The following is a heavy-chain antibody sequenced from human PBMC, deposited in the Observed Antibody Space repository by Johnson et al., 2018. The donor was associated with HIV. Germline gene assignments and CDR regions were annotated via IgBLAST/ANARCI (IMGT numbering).Heavy chain of an antibody. CDR1: GFTFSSYG. V-gene: IGHV3-30*02. CDR2: IRYDGSNK. Sequence: VQLVESGGGVVRPGGSLRLSCAASGFTFSSYGMHWVRQAPGKGLEWVAFIRYDGSNKYYADSVKGRFTISRDNSKNTLYLQINSLRAEDTAVYYCAREGLKIAHDAFDIWGQGTMVTVSS. D-gene: IGHD2-15*01. CDR3: AREGLKIAHDAFDI. J-gene: IGHJ3*02.